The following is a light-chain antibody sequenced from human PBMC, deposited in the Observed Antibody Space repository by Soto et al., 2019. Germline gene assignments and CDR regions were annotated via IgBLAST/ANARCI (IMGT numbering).Light chain of an antibody. CDR2: AAS. J-gene: IGKJ4*01. Sequence: IQLTQSPSSLSASVGDRVTITCRASQGISSYLAWYQQKPGKAPKLLIYAASTLQSGVPSRFSGSGSGTEFTLTIISLQPEDFATYYCQQLNSYPLTFGGGTKVEIK. V-gene: IGKV1-9*01. CDR3: QQLNSYPLT. CDR1: QGISSY.